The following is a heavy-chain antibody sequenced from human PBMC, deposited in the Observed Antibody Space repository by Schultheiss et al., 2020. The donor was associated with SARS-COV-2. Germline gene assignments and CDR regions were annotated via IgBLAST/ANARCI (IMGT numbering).Heavy chain of an antibody. CDR2: ISYDGSNK. CDR1: GFTFSSYA. J-gene: IGHJ6*02. V-gene: IGHV3-30-3*01. CDR3: AKDLRGAAAGVYYGMDV. Sequence: GGSLRLSCAASGFTFSSYAMSWVRQAPGKGLEWVAVISYDGSNKYYADSVKGRFTISRDNSKNTLYLQMNSLRAEDTAVYYCAKDLRGAAAGVYYGMDVWGQGTTVTVSS. D-gene: IGHD6-13*01.